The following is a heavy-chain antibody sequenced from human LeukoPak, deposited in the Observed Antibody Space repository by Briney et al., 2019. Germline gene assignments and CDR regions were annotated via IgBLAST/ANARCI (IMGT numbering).Heavy chain of an antibody. V-gene: IGHV4-59*11. CDR3: ARGSRRHYDGSGYYFGEFDL. D-gene: IGHD3-22*01. CDR1: DDSIKSHF. Sequence: SETLSLTCTVSDDSIKSHFWTWIRQSPGKGLEWIGYVFYSGSTSYNPSLRSRLTMSVDTSKSQFSLNLNSVTTADTAVYYCARGSRRHYDGSGYYFGEFDLWGQGILVTVSS. J-gene: IGHJ5*02. CDR2: VFYSGST.